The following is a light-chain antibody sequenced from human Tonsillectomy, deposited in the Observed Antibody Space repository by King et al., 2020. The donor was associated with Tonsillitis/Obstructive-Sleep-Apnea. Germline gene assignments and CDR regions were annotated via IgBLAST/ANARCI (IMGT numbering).Light chain of an antibody. J-gene: IGLJ2*01. Sequence: RPSGIPERFSGSNSGNTATLTISGTQTMDEADYYCQAWGGRSKDVVFGGGT. CDR3: QAWGGRSKDVV. V-gene: IGLV3-1*01.